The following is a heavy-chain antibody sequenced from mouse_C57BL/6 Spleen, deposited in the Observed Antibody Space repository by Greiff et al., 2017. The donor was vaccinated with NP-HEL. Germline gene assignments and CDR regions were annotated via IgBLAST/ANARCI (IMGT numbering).Heavy chain of an antibody. CDR3: ARDGYYEEYYAMDY. J-gene: IGHJ4*01. Sequence: EVQLQQSGPELVKPGASVKISCKASGYTFTDYYMNWVKQSHGKSLEWIGDINPNNGGTSYNQKFKGKATLTVDKSSSTAYMELRSLTSEDSAVYDCARDGYYEEYYAMDYWGQGTSVTVSS. CDR1: GYTFTDYY. V-gene: IGHV1-26*01. CDR2: INPNNGGT. D-gene: IGHD2-3*01.